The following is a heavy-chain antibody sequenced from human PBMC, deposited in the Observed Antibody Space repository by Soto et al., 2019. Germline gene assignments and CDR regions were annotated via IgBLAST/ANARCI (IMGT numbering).Heavy chain of an antibody. CDR1: GFTFSSYA. V-gene: IGHV3-23*01. CDR2: ISGSGGTT. CDR3: AKRGGRGAANNAEYSQH. D-gene: IGHD3-16*01. J-gene: IGHJ1*01. Sequence: EVQLLESGGGLVQPGGSLRLSCAASGFTFSSYAMSWVRQAPGHGLEWVAGISGSGGTTECADPVKGRFTISRDNPKNTRDLQLNILRDEDTAVYYCAKRGGRGAANNAEYSQHWGQGTLVTVSS.